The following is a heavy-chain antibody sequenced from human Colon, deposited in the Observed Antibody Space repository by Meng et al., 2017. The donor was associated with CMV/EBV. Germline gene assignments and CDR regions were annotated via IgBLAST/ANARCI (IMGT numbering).Heavy chain of an antibody. D-gene: IGHD7-27*01. CDR2: ISSDGTGK. CDR3: ARDLNNWGTFDY. Sequence: GESLKISCAASGFTFSSYIMHWVRQAPGKGLEWVALISSDGTGKYYSDAVKGRFTFTRDNYKNTLYLQMNSVGAEDTALYYCARDLNNWGTFDYWGQGTLVTVSS. J-gene: IGHJ4*02. CDR1: GFTFSSYI. V-gene: IGHV3-30-3*01.